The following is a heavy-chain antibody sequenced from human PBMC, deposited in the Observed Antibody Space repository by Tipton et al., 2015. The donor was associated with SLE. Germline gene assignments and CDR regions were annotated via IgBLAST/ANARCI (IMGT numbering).Heavy chain of an antibody. CDR1: GFTFSSYS. CDR3: ARGVGADY. J-gene: IGHJ4*02. CDR2: IYYSGST. V-gene: IGHV4-39*07. D-gene: IGHD1-26*01. Sequence: LRLSCAASGFTFSSYSMNWVRQAPGKGLEWIGSIYYSGSTYYNPSLKSRVTISVDTSKNQFSLKLSSVTAADTAMYYCARGVGADYWGQGTLVTVSS.